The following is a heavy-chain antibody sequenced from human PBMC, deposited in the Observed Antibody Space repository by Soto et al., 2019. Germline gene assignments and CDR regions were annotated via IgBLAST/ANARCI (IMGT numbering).Heavy chain of an antibody. J-gene: IGHJ6*02. CDR3: ARDFPPDILTGYSGLPNYGMDV. V-gene: IGHV3-53*01. Sequence: XGSLRVTCAASGCTVSSNDMGWVRQAPGKGLGWVSGSYSGGSTYYADSGKGRFTISRDNSKNTLYLQMNSLRAEDTAVYYCARDFPPDILTGYSGLPNYGMDVWGQGTTVTVPS. D-gene: IGHD3-9*01. CDR1: GCTVSSND. CDR2: SYSGGST.